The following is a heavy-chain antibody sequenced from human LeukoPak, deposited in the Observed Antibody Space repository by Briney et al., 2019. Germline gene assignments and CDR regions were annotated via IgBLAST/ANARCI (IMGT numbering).Heavy chain of an antibody. D-gene: IGHD3-10*01. V-gene: IGHV3-30*04. Sequence: GRSLRLSCAASGFTFSSYAMHWVRQAPGKGLEWVAVISYDGSNKYYADSVKGRFTISRDNSKNTLYLQMNSLRAEDTAVYYCARAPYYPYGPGDYWGQGTLVTVSS. J-gene: IGHJ4*02. CDR3: ARAPYYPYGPGDY. CDR2: ISYDGSNK. CDR1: GFTFSSYA.